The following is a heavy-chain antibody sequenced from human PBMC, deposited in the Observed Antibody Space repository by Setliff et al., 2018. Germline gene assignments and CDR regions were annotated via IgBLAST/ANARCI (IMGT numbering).Heavy chain of an antibody. CDR2: INPGGGST. Sequence: ASVKVSCKASGYTFTNHYMHWVRQAPGQGLEWMGMINPGGGSTTYAQKFQGRVTMTRDTSTSTVYMELRSLRSDDTAVYYCARDREGIIVGVPSVWGQGTLVTVSS. J-gene: IGHJ4*02. D-gene: IGHD1-26*01. CDR1: GYTFTNHY. V-gene: IGHV1-46*01. CDR3: ARDREGIIVGVPSV.